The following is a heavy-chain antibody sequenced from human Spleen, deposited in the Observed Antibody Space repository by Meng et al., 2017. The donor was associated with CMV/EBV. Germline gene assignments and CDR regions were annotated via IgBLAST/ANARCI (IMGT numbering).Heavy chain of an antibody. D-gene: IGHD1-1*01. CDR1: GGSVSSRNYY. CDR3: ASNWKVGY. Sequence: GSLRLSCTVSGGSVSSRNYYWSWIRQPPGKGLEWIGYIDYSGSTNYNPSLKSRVTISVDTSKNQFSLKLTSVTAADTAVYYCASNWKVGYWGQGTLVTVSS. J-gene: IGHJ4*02. V-gene: IGHV4-61*01. CDR2: IDYSGST.